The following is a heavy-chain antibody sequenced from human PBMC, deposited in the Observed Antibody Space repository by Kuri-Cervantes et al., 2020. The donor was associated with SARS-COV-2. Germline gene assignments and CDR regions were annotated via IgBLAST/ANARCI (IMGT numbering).Heavy chain of an antibody. D-gene: IGHD5-18*01. CDR1: GFTFSGYA. CDR2: ISNSGGRT. V-gene: IGHV3-23*01. Sequence: GGSLRLSCAASGFTFSGYALSWVRQAPGKGLEWVSGISNSGGRTHYADSAKGRFTISRDNAQNSLYLEMNSLRGEDTAVYYCARESRYVYGEFDFWGQGTLVTVSS. J-gene: IGHJ4*02. CDR3: ARESRYVYGEFDF.